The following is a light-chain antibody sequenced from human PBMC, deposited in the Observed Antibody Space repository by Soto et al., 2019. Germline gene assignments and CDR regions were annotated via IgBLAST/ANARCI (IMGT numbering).Light chain of an antibody. CDR3: QQSYDTPYT. CDR2: AAS. Sequence: DIQMTQSPSSLSASIGDRVTITCRASRSIFSYLNWYQQRPGKGPKVLVYAASSLQSGVPSRFSGSGSGTDFTLAIDNLQPDDFATYYCQQSYDTPYTFGQGTRLEI. J-gene: IGKJ2*01. CDR1: RSIFSY. V-gene: IGKV1-39*01.